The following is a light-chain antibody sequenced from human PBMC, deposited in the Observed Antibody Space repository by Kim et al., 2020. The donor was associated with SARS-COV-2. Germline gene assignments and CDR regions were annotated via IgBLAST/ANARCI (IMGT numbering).Light chain of an antibody. CDR2: HAS. CDR3: QQYGKTPPIT. V-gene: IGKV3-20*01. Sequence: PGERATLSCRASQSVDSRYFAWYQQKPGQAPRLLLHHASSRATGIPDRFSGSGSETEFTLTISRLEPEDFATYYCQQYGKTPPITFGEGTRLEIK. J-gene: IGKJ5*01. CDR1: QSVDSRY.